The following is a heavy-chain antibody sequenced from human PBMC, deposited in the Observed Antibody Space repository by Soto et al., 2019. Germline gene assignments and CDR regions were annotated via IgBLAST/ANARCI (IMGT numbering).Heavy chain of an antibody. J-gene: IGHJ4*02. CDR2: INPSGGKT. D-gene: IGHD3-10*01. CDR1: GYTFTNHY. CDR3: ARDEYHYGSGSSYSTLDD. Sequence: QVQLEQSGAEVKKPGASVKVSCKASGYTFTNHYIHWVRQGPGQGPEWMGTINPSGGKTDYAQKFKGRVTLTSDTPTSTVYMELRSLRSEDTAIYYCARDEYHYGSGSSYSTLDDWGQGTLVPVSS. V-gene: IGHV1-46*01.